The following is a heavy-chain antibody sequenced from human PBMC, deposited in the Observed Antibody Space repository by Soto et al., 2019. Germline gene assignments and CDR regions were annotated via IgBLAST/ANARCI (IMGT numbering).Heavy chain of an antibody. Sequence: EVQLVESGGGLVQPGGSLRLSCAASGFTFSSYWMHWVRQAPGKGLVWVSRINSDGSSTSYADSVKGRFTISRDNAKNTLYLQMNSLRAEDTVVYYCARESGDSSGYWSDYWGQGTLVTVSS. CDR2: INSDGSST. J-gene: IGHJ4*02. V-gene: IGHV3-74*01. CDR1: GFTFSSYW. CDR3: ARESGDSSGYWSDY. D-gene: IGHD3-22*01.